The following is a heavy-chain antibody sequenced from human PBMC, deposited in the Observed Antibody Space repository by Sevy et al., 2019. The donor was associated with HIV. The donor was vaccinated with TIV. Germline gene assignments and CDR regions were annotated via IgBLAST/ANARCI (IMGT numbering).Heavy chain of an antibody. V-gene: IGHV3-23*01. CDR2: ISGSGGST. CDR1: GFTFSSYA. J-gene: IGHJ5*02. CDR3: AKLRIAAADNWFDP. Sequence: GGSLRLSCAASGFTFSSYAMSWVRQAPGKGMEWVSAISGSGGSTYYAHSVKGRFTISRDNSKNTLYLQMNSLRAEDTAVYYCAKLRIAAADNWFDPWGQGTLVTVSS. D-gene: IGHD6-13*01.